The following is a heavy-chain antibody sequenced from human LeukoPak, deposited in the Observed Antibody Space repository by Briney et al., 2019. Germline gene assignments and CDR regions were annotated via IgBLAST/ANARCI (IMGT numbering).Heavy chain of an antibody. CDR3: ARAQALSYYYGSGSSNYYYYMDV. V-gene: IGHV1-69*05. J-gene: IGHJ6*03. Sequence: SVKVSCTASGGTFSSYAISWVRQAPGQGLEWMGGIIPIFGTANYAQKFQGRVTITTDEPTSTAYMELSSLRSEDTAVYYCARAQALSYYYGSGSSNYYYYMDVWGKGTTVTVYS. CDR1: GGTFSSYA. D-gene: IGHD3-10*01. CDR2: IIPIFGTA.